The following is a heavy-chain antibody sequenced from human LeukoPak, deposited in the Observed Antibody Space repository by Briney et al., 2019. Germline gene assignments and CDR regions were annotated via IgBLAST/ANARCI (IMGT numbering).Heavy chain of an antibody. CDR2: ISAYNGNT. V-gene: IGHV1-18*01. Sequence: ASVKVSCKASGYTFTSYGISWVRQAPGQGLEWMGWISAYNGNTNYAQELQGRVTMTTDTSTSTAYMELRSLRSDDTAVYYCARDMTRGYYYGMDVWGQGTTVTVSS. CDR3: ARDMTRGYYYGMDV. CDR1: GYTFTSYG. J-gene: IGHJ6*02.